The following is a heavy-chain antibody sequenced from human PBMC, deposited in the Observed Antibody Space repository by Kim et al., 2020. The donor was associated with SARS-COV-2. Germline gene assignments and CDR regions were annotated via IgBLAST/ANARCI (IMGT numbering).Heavy chain of an antibody. V-gene: IGHV3-9*01. CDR3: AKDYVRIAAAGPFDY. Sequence: DSVKGRFTISRDNAKNSLYLQMNSLRAEDTALYYCAKDYVRIAAAGPFDYWGQGTLVTVSS. J-gene: IGHJ4*02. D-gene: IGHD6-13*01.